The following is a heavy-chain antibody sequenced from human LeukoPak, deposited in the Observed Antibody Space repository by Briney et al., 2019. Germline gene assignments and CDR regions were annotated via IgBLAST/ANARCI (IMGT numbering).Heavy chain of an antibody. D-gene: IGHD1-14*01. CDR3: ARVHPGYKSAFLRAFDM. CDR1: GYTFTSYD. CDR2: MNPKNGNT. Sequence: ASVKVSCKASGYTFTSYDISWVRQANGQGLEWLGWMNPKNGNTGYAQKFRGRVTITRDTSESIAYMELSGLRSDDTAVYYCARVHPGYKSAFLRAFDMWGQGTMVIVSS. J-gene: IGHJ3*02. V-gene: IGHV1-8*03.